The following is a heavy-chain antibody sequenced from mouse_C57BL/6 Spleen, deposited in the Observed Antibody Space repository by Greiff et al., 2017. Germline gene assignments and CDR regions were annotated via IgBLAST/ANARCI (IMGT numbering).Heavy chain of an antibody. J-gene: IGHJ2*01. CDR3: AREGLRYPSDY. V-gene: IGHV1-64*01. CDR2: IHPNSGST. D-gene: IGHD1-1*01. Sequence: QVQLQQPGAELVKPGASVKLSCKASGYTFTSYWMHWVKQRPGQGLAWIGMIHPNSGSTNYNEKFKSKATLTVDKSSSTAYMQLSSLTSEDSAVYYCAREGLRYPSDYWGQGTTLTVSS. CDR1: GYTFTSYW.